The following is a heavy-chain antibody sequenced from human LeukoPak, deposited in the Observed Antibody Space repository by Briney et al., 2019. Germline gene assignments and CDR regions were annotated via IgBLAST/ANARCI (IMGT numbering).Heavy chain of an antibody. D-gene: IGHD6-19*01. J-gene: IGHJ4*02. V-gene: IGHV3-23*01. CDR1: GFTFDDYG. Sequence: PGGSLRLSCAASGFTFDDYGMSWVRQAPGKGLEWVSAINDSGGSTYYADSVKGRFTISRDNSKNTLYLQMNSLRAEDTAVYYCAKPAISSRGWYYDYWGQGTLVTVSS. CDR3: AKPAISSRGWYYDY. CDR2: INDSGGST.